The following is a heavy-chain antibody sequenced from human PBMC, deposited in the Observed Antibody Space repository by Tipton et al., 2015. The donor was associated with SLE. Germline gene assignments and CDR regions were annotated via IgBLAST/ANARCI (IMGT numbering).Heavy chain of an antibody. Sequence: QSGPEVKKPGASVKVSCKASGYTFTSYYMHWVRQAPGQGLEWMGIINPSGGSTSYAQKFQGRVTMTRDTSTSTVYMELESLRSDDTAVYYCARGVDSSGFRGWYLDLWGRGTVLTVSS. J-gene: IGHJ2*01. D-gene: IGHD3-22*01. CDR1: GYTFTSYY. CDR3: ARGVDSSGFRGWYLDL. CDR2: INPSGGST. V-gene: IGHV1-46*01.